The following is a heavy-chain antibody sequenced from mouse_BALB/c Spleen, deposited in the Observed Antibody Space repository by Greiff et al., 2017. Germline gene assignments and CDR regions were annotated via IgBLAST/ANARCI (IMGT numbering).Heavy chain of an antibody. J-gene: IGHJ4*01. Sequence: QVQLQQPGAELVKPGASVKMSCKASGYTFTSYWMHWVKQRPGQGLEWIGVIDPSDSYTSYNQKFKGKATLTVATSSSTAYMQLSSLTSEDSAVYYCTRRMRYDPYYAMDYWGQGTSVTVSS. D-gene: IGHD2-14*01. CDR1: GYTFTSYW. V-gene: IGHV1S127*01. CDR2: IDPSDSYT. CDR3: TRRMRYDPYYAMDY.